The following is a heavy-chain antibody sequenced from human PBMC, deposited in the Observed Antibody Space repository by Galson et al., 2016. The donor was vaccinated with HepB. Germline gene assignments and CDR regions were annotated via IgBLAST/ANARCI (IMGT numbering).Heavy chain of an antibody. J-gene: IGHJ6*04. D-gene: IGHD6-19*01. CDR1: GGSFSSSCYY. Sequence: SETLSLTCTVSGGSFSSSCYYWGWIRQPPGKGLEWIGNIYCSGGTYYNPSLKSRVTISVDTSKNQFSLKLSSVIAADTAVYYCARAFSAGWTGYYYGMDVWGKGTTVTVSS. V-gene: IGHV4-39*02. CDR3: ARAFSAGWTGYYYGMDV. CDR2: IYCSGGT.